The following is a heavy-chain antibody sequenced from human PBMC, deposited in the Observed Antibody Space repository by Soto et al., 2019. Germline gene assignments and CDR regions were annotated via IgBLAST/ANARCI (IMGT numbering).Heavy chain of an antibody. CDR1: GFTFSSYG. J-gene: IGHJ4*02. CDR3: ARTKDYGDYGDY. D-gene: IGHD4-17*01. CDR2: ISYDGSNK. V-gene: IGHV3-30*03. Sequence: GGSLRLSCAASGFTFSSYGMHWVRQAPGKGLEWVAVISYDGSNKYYADSVKGRFTISRDNSKNTLYLQMNSLRAEDTAVYYCARTKDYGDYGDYWGQGTLVTVSS.